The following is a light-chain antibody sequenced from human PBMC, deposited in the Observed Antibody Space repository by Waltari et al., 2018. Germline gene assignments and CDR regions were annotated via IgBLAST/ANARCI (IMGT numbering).Light chain of an antibody. Sequence: VLTQSPGTLSLSPGERATLSCRASQSITKKFFAWYQQKPGQAPRLRIYGASSRAAGSPDRFSGSGSGTDFTLTISRLEPEDSAVYYCQQYGSSVMYTFGQGTKLEIK. V-gene: IGKV3-20*01. J-gene: IGKJ2*01. CDR1: QSITKKF. CDR2: GAS. CDR3: QQYGSSVMYT.